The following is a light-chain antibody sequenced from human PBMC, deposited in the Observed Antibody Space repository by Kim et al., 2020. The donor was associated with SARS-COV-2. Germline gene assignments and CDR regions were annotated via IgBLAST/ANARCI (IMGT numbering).Light chain of an antibody. V-gene: IGKV2-30*01. Sequence: DVVLTQSPPSLPVTLGQPASISCRSSRRLIYSDGNIYLDWFHQRPGQSPRRLIFRVSNRDSGVPDRFSGIGSDTDFTLEISRVEAEDVGIYYCMQGTHWPLTFGGGTRVEI. CDR2: RVS. J-gene: IGKJ4*01. CDR3: MQGTHWPLT. CDR1: RRLIYSDGNIY.